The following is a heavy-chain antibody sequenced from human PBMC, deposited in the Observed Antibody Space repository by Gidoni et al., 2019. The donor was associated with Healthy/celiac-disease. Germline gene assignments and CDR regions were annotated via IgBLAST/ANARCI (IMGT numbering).Heavy chain of an antibody. CDR1: GFTFSSYA. CDR3: AKDGGYCSGGSCYFYYYYGMDV. CDR2: ISGSGGST. V-gene: IGHV3-23*01. J-gene: IGHJ6*02. D-gene: IGHD2-15*01. Sequence: EVQLLESGGGLVQPGGSLRLSCAASGFTFSSYAMSWVRQAPGKGLEWVSAISGSGGSTYYADSVKGRFTISRDNSKNTLYLQMNSLRAEDTAVYYCAKDGGYCSGGSCYFYYYYGMDVWGQGTTVTVSS.